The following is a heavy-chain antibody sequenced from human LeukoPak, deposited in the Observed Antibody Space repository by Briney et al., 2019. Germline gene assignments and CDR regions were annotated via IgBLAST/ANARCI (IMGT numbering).Heavy chain of an antibody. Sequence: TGGSLRLSCAASGFTFSSYAMHWVRQAPGKGLEWVAVISYDGSNKYYADSVKGRFTISRDNSKNTLYLQMNSLRAEDTAVYYCARGTDLYYDFWSGYYIHWGQGTLVTVSS. V-gene: IGHV3-30-3*01. CDR3: ARGTDLYYDFWSGYYIH. CDR2: ISYDGSNK. CDR1: GFTFSSYA. D-gene: IGHD3-3*01. J-gene: IGHJ4*02.